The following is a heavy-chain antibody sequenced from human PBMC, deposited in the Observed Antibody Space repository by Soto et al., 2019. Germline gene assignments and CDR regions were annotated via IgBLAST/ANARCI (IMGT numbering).Heavy chain of an antibody. D-gene: IGHD4-17*01. J-gene: IGHJ2*01. CDR1: GFTFSSYE. CDR3: ARARDYLYWYFDL. Sequence: EVQLVESGGGLVQPGGSLRLSCAASGFTFSSYEMNWVCQAPGKGLEWVSYISSSGSTIYYADSVKGRFTISRDNAKNSLYLQMNSLRAEDTAVYYCARARDYLYWYFDLWGRGTLVTVSS. CDR2: ISSSGSTI. V-gene: IGHV3-48*03.